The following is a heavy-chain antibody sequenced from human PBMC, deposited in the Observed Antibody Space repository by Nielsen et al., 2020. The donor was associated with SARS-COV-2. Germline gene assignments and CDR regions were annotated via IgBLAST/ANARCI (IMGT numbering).Heavy chain of an antibody. V-gene: IGHV3-33*01. CDR1: GFTFSSYG. D-gene: IGHD4-17*01. J-gene: IGHJ4*02. CDR2: IWYDGSNK. Sequence: GESLKISCAASGFTFSSYGMHWVRQAPGKGLEWVAVIWYDGSNKYYADSVKGRFTISRDNSKNTLYLQMNSLRAEDTAVYYCARDRDYGDYVGGFWDYWGQGTLVTVSS. CDR3: ARDRDYGDYVGGFWDY.